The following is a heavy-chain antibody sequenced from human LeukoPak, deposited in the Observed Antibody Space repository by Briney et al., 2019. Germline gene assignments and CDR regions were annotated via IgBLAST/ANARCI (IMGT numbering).Heavy chain of an antibody. CDR3: ARQYCSSTSCRNFFDY. Sequence: GESLKISCKGSGYSFTSYWIGWVRQMPGKGLEWMGTIYPGDSDTRYSPSFQGQVTISADKSISTAYLQWSSLKASDTAMYYCARQYCSSTSCRNFFDYWGQGTLVTVSS. D-gene: IGHD2-2*01. CDR1: GYSFTSYW. J-gene: IGHJ4*02. CDR2: IYPGDSDT. V-gene: IGHV5-51*01.